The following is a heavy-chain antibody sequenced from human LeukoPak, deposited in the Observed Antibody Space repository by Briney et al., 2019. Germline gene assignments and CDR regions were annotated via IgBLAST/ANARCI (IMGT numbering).Heavy chain of an antibody. Sequence: GGSLRLSCAASGFTFSSYAMSWVRQAPGKGLEWVSAISGSGGSTYYADPVKGRFTISRDNSKNTLYLQMNSLRAEDTAVYYCAKGRREYYYGSGSYYWGQGTLVTVSS. CDR3: AKGRREYYYGSGSYY. D-gene: IGHD3-10*01. CDR1: GFTFSSYA. CDR2: ISGSGGST. J-gene: IGHJ4*02. V-gene: IGHV3-23*01.